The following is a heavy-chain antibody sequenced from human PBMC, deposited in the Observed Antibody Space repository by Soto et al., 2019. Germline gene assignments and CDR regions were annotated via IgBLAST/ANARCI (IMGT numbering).Heavy chain of an antibody. CDR2: ISSTSSTI. Sequence: GGSQRLSYTASGFTFSSYSVNWVRQAPGKGLEWVSYISSTSSTIYYADSVKGRFTISRDTAKNSLYLQMNSLRAEDTAVYYCARGAQQQLYYYYYYYMDVWGKGTTVTVSS. CDR1: GFTFSSYS. J-gene: IGHJ6*03. CDR3: ARGAQQQLYYYYYYYMDV. V-gene: IGHV3-48*01. D-gene: IGHD6-13*01.